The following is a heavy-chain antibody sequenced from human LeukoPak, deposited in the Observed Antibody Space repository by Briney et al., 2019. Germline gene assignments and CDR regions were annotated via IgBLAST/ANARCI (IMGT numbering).Heavy chain of an antibody. D-gene: IGHD1-26*01. V-gene: IGHV4-34*01. CDR2: INHSGST. CDR1: GGSFSGYY. Sequence: KPSETLSLTCAVYGGSFSGYYWSWIRQPPGKGLEWIGEINHSGSTNYNPSLKSRVTISVDTSKNQFPLKLSSVTAADTAVYYCATQTVGATSGRAFDIWGQGTMVTVSS. CDR3: ATQTVGATSGRAFDI. J-gene: IGHJ3*02.